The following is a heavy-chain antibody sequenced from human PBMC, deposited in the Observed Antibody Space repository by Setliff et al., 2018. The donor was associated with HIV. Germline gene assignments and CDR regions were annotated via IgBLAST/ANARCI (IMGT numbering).Heavy chain of an antibody. CDR1: VYTFHYYD. CDR3: ASPMFYDGKVV. J-gene: IGHJ4*02. D-gene: IGHD3-22*01. Sequence: ASVKVSCKASVYTFHYYDIHWVRQAHGQGLEWMGRITAGNGDTKYSQKFQDRVTLTRDMSANTVYMDLTTLRSEDTAVYYCASPMFYDGKVVWGQGTPVTVSS. CDR2: ITAGNGDT. V-gene: IGHV1-3*01.